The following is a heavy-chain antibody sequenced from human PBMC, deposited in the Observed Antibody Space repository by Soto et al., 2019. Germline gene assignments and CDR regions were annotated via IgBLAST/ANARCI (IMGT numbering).Heavy chain of an antibody. Sequence: GGSLRLSCAASGVTFSNAWMNWVRQAPGKGLEWVGRIKSKTDGGTTDYAAPVKGRFTISRDDSKNTLYLQMNSLKTEDTAVYYCTTDPLSGPIFGVPDPGYCSGGSCRDYWGQGTLVTVSS. J-gene: IGHJ4*02. V-gene: IGHV3-15*07. D-gene: IGHD2-15*01. CDR2: IKSKTDGGTT. CDR3: TTDPLSGPIFGVPDPGYCSGGSCRDY. CDR1: GVTFSNAW.